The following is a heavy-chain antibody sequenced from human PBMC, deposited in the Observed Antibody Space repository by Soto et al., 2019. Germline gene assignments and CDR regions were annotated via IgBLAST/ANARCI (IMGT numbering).Heavy chain of an antibody. D-gene: IGHD3-16*01. J-gene: IGHJ6*02. CDR1: GGSISSYY. CDR2: IYYSGST. Sequence: SETLSLTCTVSGGSISSYYWSWIRQPPGKGLEWIGYIYYSGSTNHNPSLKSRVTISVDTSKNQFSLKLSSVTAADTAVYYCARVRLIASDYYGMDVWGQGTTVTVSS. CDR3: ARVRLIASDYYGMDV. V-gene: IGHV4-59*01.